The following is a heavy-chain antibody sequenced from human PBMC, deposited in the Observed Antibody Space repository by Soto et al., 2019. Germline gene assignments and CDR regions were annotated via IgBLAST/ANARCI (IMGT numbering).Heavy chain of an antibody. V-gene: IGHV4-61*01. CDR1: GGSVSSGSYY. CDR3: ARVMSRGRIVVVPAAIGGWFDP. J-gene: IGHJ5*02. Sequence: ETLSLTCTVSGGSVSSGSYYWSWIRQPPGKGLEWIGYIYYSGSTNYNPSLKSRVTISVDTSKNQFSLKLSSVTAADTAVYYCARVMSRGRIVVVPAAIGGWFDPWGQGTLVTVSS. D-gene: IGHD2-2*02. CDR2: IYYSGST.